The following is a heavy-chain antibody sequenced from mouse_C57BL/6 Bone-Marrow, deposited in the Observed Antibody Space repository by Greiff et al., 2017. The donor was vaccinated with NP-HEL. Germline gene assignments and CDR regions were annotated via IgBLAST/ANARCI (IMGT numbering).Heavy chain of an antibody. V-gene: IGHV14-4*01. CDR2: IDPENGDT. J-gene: IGHJ4*01. Sequence: VQLQQSGAELVRPGASVKLSCTASGFNIKDDYMHWVKQRPEQGLEWIGWIDPENGDTEYASKFQGKATITADTSSNTAYLQISSLTSEDTAVYYCTTWGLRRSYYAMDYWGQGTSVTVSS. CDR3: TTWGLRRSYYAMDY. CDR1: GFNIKDDY. D-gene: IGHD2-2*01.